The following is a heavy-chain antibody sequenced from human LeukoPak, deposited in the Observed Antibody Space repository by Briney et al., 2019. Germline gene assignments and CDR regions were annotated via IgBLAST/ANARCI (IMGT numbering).Heavy chain of an antibody. D-gene: IGHD5-24*01. Sequence: QPGGSLRLSCAASGFSFSDFGMHWIRQAPGKGLEWVTLIRSDGSSTYYADSVKGRFTISRDNSKDTLYLQMSSLRLEDTGVYYCAKEGGDGSPFDYWGQGILVTVSS. CDR3: AKEGGDGSPFDY. CDR2: IRSDGSST. CDR1: GFSFSDFG. J-gene: IGHJ4*02. V-gene: IGHV3-30*02.